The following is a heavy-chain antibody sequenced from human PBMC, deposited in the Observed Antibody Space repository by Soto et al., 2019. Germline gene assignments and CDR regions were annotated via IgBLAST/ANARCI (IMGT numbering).Heavy chain of an antibody. CDR2: ITPKNGDT. CDR1: GYIFDTYG. V-gene: IGHV1-18*01. D-gene: IGHD2-15*01. J-gene: IGHJ4*02. Sequence: QVQLLQSGAEVKKPGASVKVSCKASGYIFDTYGISWVRQAPGQGLEWLGWITPKNGDTNYAQKVQGRFTITTDTSTSTAHMELRNLRSDDTAVYYCAKMGACSSGRCYSRLLDFWGQGTMVTVAS. CDR3: AKMGACSSGRCYSRLLDF.